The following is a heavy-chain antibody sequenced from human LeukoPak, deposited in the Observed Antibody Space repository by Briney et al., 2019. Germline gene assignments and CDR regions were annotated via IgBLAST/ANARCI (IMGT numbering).Heavy chain of an antibody. V-gene: IGHV3-9*01. J-gene: IGHJ4*02. CDR3: ARDRTVTTPDYFDY. CDR2: ISWNSGSI. Sequence: GRSLRLSCAASGFTFDDYAMHWVRQAPGKGLEWVSGISWNSGSIGYADSVKGRFTISRDDAKNSLYLQMNSLRAEDTAVYYRARDRTVTTPDYFDYWGQGTLVTVSS. D-gene: IGHD4-11*01. CDR1: GFTFDDYA.